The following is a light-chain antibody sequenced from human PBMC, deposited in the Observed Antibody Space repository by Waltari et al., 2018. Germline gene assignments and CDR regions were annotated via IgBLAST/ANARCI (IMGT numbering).Light chain of an antibody. CDR1: SSNIGSNS. CDR3: AAWDDSRNAVI. CDR2: RDY. J-gene: IGLJ2*01. Sequence: QSVLTQPPSASGTPGQRVSLSCSGSSSNIGSNSVNWYQQLPGTAPKLLIYRDYQRPSGVPDRFSGSKSGTSASLAISWLQSEDEADYYCAAWDDSRNAVIFGGGTKLTVL. V-gene: IGLV1-44*01.